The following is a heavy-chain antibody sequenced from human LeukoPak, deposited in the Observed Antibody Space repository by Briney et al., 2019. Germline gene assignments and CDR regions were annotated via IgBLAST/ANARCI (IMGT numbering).Heavy chain of an antibody. CDR3: ARDGGGGSDY. J-gene: IGHJ4*02. CDR1: GGSISNYY. Sequence: SETLSLTCTVSGGSISNYYWSWIRQPPGKGLECIGYIYYSGSTNYNPSLKSRVTISVDTSKNQFSLKLSSVTAADTAVYYCARDGGGGSDYWGQGTLVTVSS. D-gene: IGHD3-16*01. CDR2: IYYSGST. V-gene: IGHV4-59*01.